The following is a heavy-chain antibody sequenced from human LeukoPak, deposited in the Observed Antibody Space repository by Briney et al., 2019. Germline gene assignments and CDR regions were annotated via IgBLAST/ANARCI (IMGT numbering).Heavy chain of an antibody. CDR3: ARTSFYYDMDV. D-gene: IGHD3-16*02. V-gene: IGHV3-53*05. Sequence: GGSLRLSCAASGSNITYNYMTWVRQSPGKGLEWVSLINSGGDTYYADSLKGRITVSRDTSNSALFLQMNALRPEDTAVYYCARTSFYYDMDVWGQGTTVTVSS. CDR2: INSGGDT. CDR1: GSNITYNY. J-gene: IGHJ6*02.